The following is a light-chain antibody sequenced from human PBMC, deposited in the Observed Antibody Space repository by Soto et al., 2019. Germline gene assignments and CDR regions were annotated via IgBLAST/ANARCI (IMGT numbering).Light chain of an antibody. V-gene: IGKV3-15*01. Sequence: EIVMTQSPATLSVSPGERATLSCRASQSISTNLDWYQQKPGQAPRLLISGASTRATGIPDRFSGSGSGTEFTLTISSLQSEDVAVYYCQQYTNWPLTFGGGTKVEIK. CDR1: QSISTN. J-gene: IGKJ4*01. CDR3: QQYTNWPLT. CDR2: GAS.